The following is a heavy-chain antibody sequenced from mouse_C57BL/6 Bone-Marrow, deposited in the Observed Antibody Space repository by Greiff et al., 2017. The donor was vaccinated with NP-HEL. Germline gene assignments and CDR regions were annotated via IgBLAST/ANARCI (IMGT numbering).Heavy chain of an antibody. J-gene: IGHJ3*01. CDR2: IWSGGST. V-gene: IGHV2-2*01. CDR1: GFSLTSYG. Sequence: QVQLKQSGPGLVQPSQSLSITCTVSGFSLTSYGVHWVRQSPGKGLEWLGVIWSGGSTDYNAAFISRLSISKDNSKSQVFFKMNSLQADDTAIYYCARKGDYGTPIAYWGQGTLVTVSA. CDR3: ARKGDYGTPIAY. D-gene: IGHD1-1*01.